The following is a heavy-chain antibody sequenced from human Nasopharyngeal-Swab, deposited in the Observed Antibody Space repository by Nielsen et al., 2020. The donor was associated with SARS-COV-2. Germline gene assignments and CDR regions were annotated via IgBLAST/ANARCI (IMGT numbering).Heavy chain of an antibody. J-gene: IGHJ6*02. CDR2: ISAYNGNT. D-gene: IGHD2-2*01. CDR3: ARENIVVVPAATYYYGMDV. V-gene: IGHV1-18*01. Sequence: ASVKVSCKASGYTFTSYGISWVRQAPGQGLEWMGWISAYNGNTNYAQKLQGRVTMTTDTSPSTAYMELRSLRSDDTAVYYCARENIVVVPAATYYYGMDVWGQGTTVTVSS. CDR1: GYTFTSYG.